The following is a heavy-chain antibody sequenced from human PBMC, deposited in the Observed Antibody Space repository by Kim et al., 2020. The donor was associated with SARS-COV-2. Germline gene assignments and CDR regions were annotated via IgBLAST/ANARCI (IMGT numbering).Heavy chain of an antibody. CDR3: ARDLDYLERSAYYDVLDM. J-gene: IGHJ3*02. D-gene: IGHD3-3*01. V-gene: IGHV3-7*01. Sequence: GGSLRLSCAASGFTLSTYWMTWVRQAPGKGLEWVANIKQDESEKNYLDSVKGRFTISRDNAKNSVYLHMNSLRAEDTAVYYCARDLDYLERSAYYDVLDMWGQGTMVTVSS. CDR2: IKQDESEK. CDR1: GFTLSTYW.